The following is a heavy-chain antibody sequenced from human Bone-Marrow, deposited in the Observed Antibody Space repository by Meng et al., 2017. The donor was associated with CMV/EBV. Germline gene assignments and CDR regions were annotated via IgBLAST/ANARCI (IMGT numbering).Heavy chain of an antibody. J-gene: IGHJ6*02. CDR1: GFTFSSYW. V-gene: IGHV3-74*01. CDR2: INSDGSST. Sequence: GESLKISCAASGFTFSSYWMHWVRQAPGKGLVWVSRINSDGSSTSYADSVKGRFTISRDNAKNTLYLQMNSLRAEDTAVYYCARGDYDFWSGYYPHYYYYYGMDVWGQGKMVNVPS. D-gene: IGHD3-3*01. CDR3: ARGDYDFWSGYYPHYYYYYGMDV.